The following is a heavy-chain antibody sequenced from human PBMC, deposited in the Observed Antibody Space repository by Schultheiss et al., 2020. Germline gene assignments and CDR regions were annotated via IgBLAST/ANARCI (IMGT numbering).Heavy chain of an antibody. J-gene: IGHJ6*02. Sequence: SETLSLTCTVSGGSISSSSYYWGWIRQPPGKGLEWIGSIYYSGSTYYNPSLKSRVTISVDTSKNQFSLKLSSVTAADTAVYYCARGPSNRLGYCSSTSCPPPDYYYGMDVWGQGTTVTVSS. V-gene: IGHV4-39*07. D-gene: IGHD2-2*01. CDR3: ARGPSNRLGYCSSTSCPPPDYYYGMDV. CDR2: IYYSGST. CDR1: GGSISSSSYY.